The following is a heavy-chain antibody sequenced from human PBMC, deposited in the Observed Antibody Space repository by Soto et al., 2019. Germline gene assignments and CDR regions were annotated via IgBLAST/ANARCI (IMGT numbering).Heavy chain of an antibody. J-gene: IGHJ2*01. CDR1: GFTFSSYS. CDR2: ISSSSSYI. D-gene: IGHD6-13*01. Sequence: GGSLRLSCAASGFTFSSYSMNWVRQAPGKGLEWVSSISSSSSYIYYADSVKGRFTISRDNAKNSLYLQMNSLRAEDTAVYYCASVPHATLHSSSWFLWYFDLWGRGTLVTVSS. CDR3: ASVPHATLHSSSWFLWYFDL. V-gene: IGHV3-21*01.